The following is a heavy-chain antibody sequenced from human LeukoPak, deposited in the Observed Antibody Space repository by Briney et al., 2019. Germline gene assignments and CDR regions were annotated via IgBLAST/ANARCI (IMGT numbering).Heavy chain of an antibody. Sequence: GGSLRLSCAASGFTFSSYWMSWVRQAPGKGLEWVANIKQDGSEKYYVDSVKGRFTISRDNAKNSLYLQMNSLRAEDTAVYYCARVGYYDSSGYYYYYGMDVWGQGTTVTVSS. CDR2: IKQDGSEK. CDR3: ARVGYYDSSGYYYYYGMDV. D-gene: IGHD3-22*01. V-gene: IGHV3-7*01. CDR1: GFTFSSYW. J-gene: IGHJ6*02.